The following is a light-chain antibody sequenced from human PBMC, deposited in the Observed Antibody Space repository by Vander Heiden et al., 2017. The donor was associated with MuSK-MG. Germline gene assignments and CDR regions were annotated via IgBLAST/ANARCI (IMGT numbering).Light chain of an antibody. CDR3: QSYDSSLTGGVV. V-gene: IGLV1-40*01. J-gene: IGLJ2*01. CDR2: GNS. Sequence: QSVLTQPPSVSGAPGQSVTISCTGSSSHIGAGYDVHWYQQLPGTAPKLLIYGNSNRPSGVPDRFSGSKSGTSASLAITGLQAEDEADYYCQSYDSSLTGGVVFGGGTKLTVL. CDR1: SSHIGAGYD.